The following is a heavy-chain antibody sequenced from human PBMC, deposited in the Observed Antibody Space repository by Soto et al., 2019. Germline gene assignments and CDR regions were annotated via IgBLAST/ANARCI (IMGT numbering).Heavy chain of an antibody. CDR3: ARGGQTYYDSSSSDY. CDR1: GFTFSSYA. Sequence: GGSLRLSCAASGFTFSSYAMHWVRQAPGKGLEWVAVISYDGSNKYYADSVKGRFTISRDNSKNTLYLQMNSLRAEDTAVYYCARGGQTYYDSSSSDYWGQGTLVTVSS. CDR2: ISYDGSNK. D-gene: IGHD3-22*01. V-gene: IGHV3-30-3*01. J-gene: IGHJ4*02.